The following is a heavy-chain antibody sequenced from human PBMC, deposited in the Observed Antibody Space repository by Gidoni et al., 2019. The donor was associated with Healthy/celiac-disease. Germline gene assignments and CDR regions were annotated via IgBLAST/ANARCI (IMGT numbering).Heavy chain of an antibody. CDR1: GFTVSANC. CDR2: IYSGGST. J-gene: IGHJ4*02. D-gene: IGHD2-21*02. Sequence: EVQLVESGGGLVQPGGSLGPSCAPSGFTVSANCMSGVRQAPGKGLEWVSVIYSGGSTYYADSVKGRFTISRDNSKNTLYLQMNSLRAEDTAVYYCARGLEVTDNYWGQGTLVTVSS. V-gene: IGHV3-66*01. CDR3: ARGLEVTDNY.